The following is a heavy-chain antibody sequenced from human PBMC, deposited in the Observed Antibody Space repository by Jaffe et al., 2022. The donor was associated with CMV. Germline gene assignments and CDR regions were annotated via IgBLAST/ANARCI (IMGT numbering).Heavy chain of an antibody. CDR3: ARGVGTTPSNYNMDV. Sequence: QVQLQQSGPGLVKASQTLSVTCAISGDSVSSKSAAWNWVRQSPSRGLEWLGRTFYRSKWHNEYAVSVKSRITINPDTSKNQFSLQVDSVTPEDTAVYYCARGVGTTPSNYNMDVWGKGTTVTVSS. CDR2: TFYRSKWHN. CDR1: GDSVSSKSAA. J-gene: IGHJ6*03. D-gene: IGHD1-26*01. V-gene: IGHV6-1*01.